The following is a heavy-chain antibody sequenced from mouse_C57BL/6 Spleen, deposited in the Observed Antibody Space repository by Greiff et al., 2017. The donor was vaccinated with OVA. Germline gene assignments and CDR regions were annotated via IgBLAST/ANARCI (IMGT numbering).Heavy chain of an antibody. CDR2: INPSSGYT. V-gene: IGHV1-4*01. CDR1: GYTFTSYT. J-gene: IGHJ4*01. CDR3: ARGYYGSTPYAMDY. Sequence: QVQLQQSGAELARPGASVKMSCKASGYTFTSYTMHWVKQRPGQGLEWIGYINPSSGYTKYNQKFKGKATLTADKSSSTAYMQLSSLTSEDAAVYYCARGYYGSTPYAMDYWGQGTSVTVSS. D-gene: IGHD1-1*01.